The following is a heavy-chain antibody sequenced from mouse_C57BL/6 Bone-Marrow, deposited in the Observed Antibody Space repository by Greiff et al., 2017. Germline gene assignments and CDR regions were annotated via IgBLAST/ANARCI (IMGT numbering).Heavy chain of an antibody. J-gene: IGHJ3*01. D-gene: IGHD2-2*01. CDR3: ARGVTTPFAY. V-gene: IGHV5-17*01. Sequence: EVMLVESGGGLVKPGGSLKLSCAASGFTFSDYGMHWVRQAPEKGLEWVAYISSGSSTIYYADTVKGRFTISRDNAKNTLFLQMTSLRSEDTAMYYCARGVTTPFAYWGQGTLVTVSA. CDR2: ISSGSSTI. CDR1: GFTFSDYG.